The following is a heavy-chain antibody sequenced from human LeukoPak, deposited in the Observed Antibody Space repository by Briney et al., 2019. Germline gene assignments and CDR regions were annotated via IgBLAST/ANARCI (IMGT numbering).Heavy chain of an antibody. V-gene: IGHV4-39*02. CDR2: ISYSETT. CDR1: SASISSSPYF. J-gene: IGHJ4*02. D-gene: IGHD3-10*01. Sequence: PSETLSLTCTVSSASISSSPYFRAWIRQSPGQGLEWIGTISYSETTYYNPSLKSRVTVSVDTSKNHFSLKLNSVTAADTAVYYCAANSADYNTLGSSYKVWGQGTLVTVSS. CDR3: AANSADYNTLGSSYKV.